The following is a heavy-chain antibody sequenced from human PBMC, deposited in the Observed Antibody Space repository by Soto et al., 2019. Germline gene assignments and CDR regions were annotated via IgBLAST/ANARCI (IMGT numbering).Heavy chain of an antibody. CDR2: IYYSGST. D-gene: IGHD3-3*01. CDR3: ARHLKGGDDFWSGYPDRGNYYYYYYMDV. V-gene: IGHV4-59*08. J-gene: IGHJ6*03. CDR1: GGSISSYY. Sequence: QVQLQESGPGLVKPSETLSLTCTVSGGSISSYYWSWIRQPPGKGLEWIGYIYYSGSTNYNPSLKSRVTISVDTSKNQFSLKLSSVTAADTAVYYCARHLKGGDDFWSGYPDRGNYYYYYYMDVWGKGTTVTVSS.